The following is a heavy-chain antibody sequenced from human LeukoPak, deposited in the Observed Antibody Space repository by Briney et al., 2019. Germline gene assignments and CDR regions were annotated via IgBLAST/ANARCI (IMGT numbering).Heavy chain of an antibody. CDR2: IYYSGST. J-gene: IGHJ5*02. CDR3: AREEEKATSWFDP. Sequence: SETLSLTRTVSGGSISSYYWSWIRQPPGKGLEWIGYIYYSGSTNYNPFLKSRVTISVDTSKNQFSLKLSSVTAAHTAVYYCAREEEKATSWFDPWGQGTLVTVSS. CDR1: GGSISSYY. V-gene: IGHV4-59*01. D-gene: IGHD5-24*01.